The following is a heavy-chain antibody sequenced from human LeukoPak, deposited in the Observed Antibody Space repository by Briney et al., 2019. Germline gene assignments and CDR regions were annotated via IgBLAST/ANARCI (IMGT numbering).Heavy chain of an antibody. CDR2: ISSDSRYI. J-gene: IGHJ4*02. V-gene: IGHV3-21*04. CDR3: AKDGGRSTIKAPARNYFDY. CDR1: GFTFSTYT. Sequence: PGGSLRLSCAASGFTFSTYTMNWVRQAPGKRLEWVSSISSDSRYIYYADSVKGRFTISRDNAQNSLYLQMNSLRAEDTAVYYCAKDGGRSTIKAPARNYFDYWGQGTLVTVSS. D-gene: IGHD5/OR15-5a*01.